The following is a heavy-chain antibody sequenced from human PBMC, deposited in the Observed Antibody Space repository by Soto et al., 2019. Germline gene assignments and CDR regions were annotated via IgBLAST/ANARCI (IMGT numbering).Heavy chain of an antibody. CDR1: GFTFSSYA. CDR3: ATGHPCGGDCYPFDY. V-gene: IGHV3-23*01. CDR2: ISGSGGST. D-gene: IGHD2-21*02. J-gene: IGHJ4*02. Sequence: GGSLRLSCAASGFTFSSYAMSWVRQAPGKGLEWVSAISGSGGSTYYADSVKGRFTISRDNSKNTLYLQMNSLGAEDTAVYYCATGHPCGGDCYPFDYWGQGTLVTVSS.